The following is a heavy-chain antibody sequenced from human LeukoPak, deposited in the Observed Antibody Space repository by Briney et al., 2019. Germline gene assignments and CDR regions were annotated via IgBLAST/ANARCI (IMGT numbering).Heavy chain of an antibody. V-gene: IGHV4-59*12. CDR1: GGSISSYY. D-gene: IGHD3-22*01. CDR3: ARDGDYDSSGYYFDY. Sequence: SETLSLTCTVSGGSISSYYWSWIRQPPGKGLEWIGYIYYSGSTYYNPPLKSRVTISVDTSKNQFSLKLSSVTAADTAVYYCARDGDYDSSGYYFDYWGQGTLVTVSS. J-gene: IGHJ4*02. CDR2: IYYSGST.